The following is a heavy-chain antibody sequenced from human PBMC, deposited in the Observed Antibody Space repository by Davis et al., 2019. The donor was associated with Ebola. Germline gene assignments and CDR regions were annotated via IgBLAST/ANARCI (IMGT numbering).Heavy chain of an antibody. CDR1: GCSISPYY. CDR3: ARSYGAAPFDY. Sequence: MPGGSLRLSCTVSGCSISPYYWSWIRQPPGKGLEWIGYIYYSGSTKYNLSLKGRVAISVDTSKNQFSLKLSSVTAADTAVYYCARSYGAAPFDYWGQGTLVTVSS. D-gene: IGHD4/OR15-4a*01. V-gene: IGHV4-59*08. CDR2: IYYSGST. J-gene: IGHJ4*02.